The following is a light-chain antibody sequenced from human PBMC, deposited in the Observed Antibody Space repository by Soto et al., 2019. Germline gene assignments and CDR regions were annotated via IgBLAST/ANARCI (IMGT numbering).Light chain of an antibody. V-gene: IGLV2-18*01. CDR1: SSDVGSYNR. J-gene: IGLJ1*01. Sequence: QSALTRPPSVSGSPGQSVTISCTGTSSDVGSYNRVSWYQQPPGRAPKLMIYDVSNRPSGVPDRFSGSKSGTTASLTISGLQAEDEADYYCNLYISSGTYLFGTGTKVTAL. CDR2: DVS. CDR3: NLYISSGTYL.